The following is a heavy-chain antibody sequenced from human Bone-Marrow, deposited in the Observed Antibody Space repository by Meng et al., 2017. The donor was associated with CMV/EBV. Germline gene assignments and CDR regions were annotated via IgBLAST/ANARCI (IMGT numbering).Heavy chain of an antibody. CDR3: ARRVVVAEPWDYFDY. CDR2: ISAYNGNT. V-gene: IGHV1-18*01. D-gene: IGHD2-15*01. Sequence: ASVKVSCKASGYTFTSYGISWVRQAPGQGLEWMGWISAYNGNTNYAQKLQGRVTMTTDTSTSTAYMELRSLRSDDTAVYYCARRVVVAEPWDYFDYWGQGTLVTSPQ. CDR1: GYTFTSYG. J-gene: IGHJ4*02.